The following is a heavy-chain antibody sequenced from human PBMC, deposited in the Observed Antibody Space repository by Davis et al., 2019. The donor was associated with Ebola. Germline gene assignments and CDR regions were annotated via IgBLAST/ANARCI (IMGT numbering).Heavy chain of an antibody. CDR1: GFTFTHGW. Sequence: GEFLKTSCPASGFTFTHGWMSWVRQAPGKRLEWVSSISSRTTPIYYADSVKGRFTISRDNAKNSLYLQMNSLRVEDTAVYYCARNLIEMTTIENNNFDYWGPGTLVSVSS. CDR3: ARNLIEMTTIENNNFDY. V-gene: IGHV3-21*06. CDR2: ISSRTTPI. D-gene: IGHD5-24*01. J-gene: IGHJ4*02.